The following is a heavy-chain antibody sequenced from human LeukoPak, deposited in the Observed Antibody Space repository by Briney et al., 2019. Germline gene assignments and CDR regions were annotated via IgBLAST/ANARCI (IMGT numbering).Heavy chain of an antibody. CDR1: GFTVSSNY. CDR2: IYSGGST. CDR3: ARDWYGYSYAHY. Sequence: GVSLRLSCAASGFTVSSNYMSWVRQAPGKGLEWVSVIYSGGSTYYADSVKGRFTISRDNSKNTLYLQMNSLRAEGTAVYYCARDWYGYSYAHYWGQGTLVTVSS. D-gene: IGHD5-18*01. V-gene: IGHV3-53*01. J-gene: IGHJ4*02.